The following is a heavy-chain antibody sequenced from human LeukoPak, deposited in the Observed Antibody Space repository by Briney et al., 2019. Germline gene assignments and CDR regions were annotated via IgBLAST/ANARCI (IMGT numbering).Heavy chain of an antibody. CDR2: ISSSGSTI. V-gene: IGHV3-48*03. CDR1: GLTFSYYE. Sequence: PGGSLRLSCAASGLTFSYYEMNWVRQAPGKGLEWVSYISSSGSTIYYADSVKGRFTISRDNAKNSLYLGMNSLRAEDTAVYFCVRDRSGSYPYYFDFWGQGTLVTASS. D-gene: IGHD1-26*01. CDR3: VRDRSGSYPYYFDF. J-gene: IGHJ4*02.